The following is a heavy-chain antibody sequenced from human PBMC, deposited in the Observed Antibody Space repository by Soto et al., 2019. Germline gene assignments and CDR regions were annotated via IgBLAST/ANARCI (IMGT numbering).Heavy chain of an antibody. Sequence: KASETLSLTCAVYGGSFSGYYWIWIRQPPGKGLEWIGEINHSGSTNYNPSLKSRVTISVDTSKNQLSLKLSSVTAADTAVYYCARGLVVVVAAANWFDPWGQGTLVTVSS. D-gene: IGHD2-15*01. J-gene: IGHJ5*02. CDR1: GGSFSGYY. CDR2: INHSGST. V-gene: IGHV4-34*01. CDR3: ARGLVVVVAAANWFDP.